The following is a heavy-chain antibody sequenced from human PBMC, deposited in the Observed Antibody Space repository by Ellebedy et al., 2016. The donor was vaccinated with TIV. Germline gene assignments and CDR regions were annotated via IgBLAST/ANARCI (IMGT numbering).Heavy chain of an antibody. D-gene: IGHD6-6*01. CDR3: ARDFSSSSPY. V-gene: IGHV3-21*01. J-gene: IGHJ4*02. CDR2: ISSSSSYI. CDR1: GFTFSRYN. Sequence: GESLKISXAASGFTFSRYNMNWVRQAPGKGLEWVSSISSSSSYIYYADSVKGRFTISRDNAMNSLYLQMNSLRAEDTAVYYCARDFSSSSPYWGQGTLVTVSS.